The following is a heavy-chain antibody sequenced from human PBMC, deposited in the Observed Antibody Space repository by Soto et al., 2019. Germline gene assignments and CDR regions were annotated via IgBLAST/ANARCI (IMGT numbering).Heavy chain of an antibody. V-gene: IGHV3-74*01. Sequence: EVQLVESGGGLVQPGGSLRLSCAASGFTFRSYWMRWVRQAPGKGLVWVSRINSDGSSTTYADSVKGRFTISRDNAKNTVYLQMNSLRAEDTAVYYCASKHSSRAFDYWGQGTLVTVSS. CDR1: GFTFRSYW. J-gene: IGHJ4*02. D-gene: IGHD6-13*01. CDR3: ASKHSSRAFDY. CDR2: INSDGSST.